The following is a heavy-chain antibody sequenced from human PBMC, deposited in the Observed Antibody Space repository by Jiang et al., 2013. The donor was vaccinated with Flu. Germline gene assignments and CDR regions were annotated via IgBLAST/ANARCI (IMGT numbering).Heavy chain of an antibody. Sequence: LTCAVYGGSFSGYYWSWIRQPPGKGLEWIGEINHSGSTNYNPSLKSRVTISVDTSKNQFSLKLSSVTAADTAVYYCARGGPGETYYYGSGTKGAFDIWGQGTMVTVSS. J-gene: IGHJ3*02. D-gene: IGHD3-10*01. CDR1: GGSFSGYY. CDR3: ARGGPGETYYYGSGTKGAFDI. V-gene: IGHV4-34*01. CDR2: INHSGST.